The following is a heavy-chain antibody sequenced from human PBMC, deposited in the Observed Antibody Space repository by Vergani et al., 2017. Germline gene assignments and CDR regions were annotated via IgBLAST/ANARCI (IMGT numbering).Heavy chain of an antibody. J-gene: IGHJ4*02. CDR3: AKIPHFDWLLLTILFDY. CDR2: ISGSGGST. D-gene: IGHD3-9*01. V-gene: IGHV3-23*01. Sequence: EVQLLESGGGLVQPGGSLRLSCAASGFTFSSYAMSWVRQAPGKGLEWVSAISGSGGSTYYADSVKGRFTISRDHSKNTLYLQMNSLRAEDTAVYYCAKIPHFDWLLLTILFDYWGQGILVTVSS. CDR1: GFTFSSYA.